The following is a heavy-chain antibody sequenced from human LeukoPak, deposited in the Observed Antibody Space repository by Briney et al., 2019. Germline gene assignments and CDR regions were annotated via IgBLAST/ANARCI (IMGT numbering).Heavy chain of an antibody. D-gene: IGHD3-3*01. CDR2: ISGSGGST. CDR1: GFTFSSNA. Sequence: GGSLRLSCAASGFTFSSNAMSWVRQAPGKGLEWVSAISGSGGSTYYADSVKSRFTISRDNSKNTLYLQMNSLRAEDTAVYYCAKSSGVYDFWSGSPFDYWGQGTLVTVSS. CDR3: AKSSGVYDFWSGSPFDY. J-gene: IGHJ4*02. V-gene: IGHV3-23*01.